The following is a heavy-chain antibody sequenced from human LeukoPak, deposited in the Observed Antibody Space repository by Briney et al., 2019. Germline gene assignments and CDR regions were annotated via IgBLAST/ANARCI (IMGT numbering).Heavy chain of an antibody. Sequence: GASVKVSCKASGGSFSSYVITWVRQAPGQGLEWMGRIIPVLGVSNFAQKFQGRVTITADESTSTAYMELSSLRSEDTAVYYCASLWARGVRVTFDPWGQGTLVTVSS. CDR2: IIPVLGVS. CDR1: GGSFSSYV. CDR3: ASLWARGVRVTFDP. V-gene: IGHV1-69*04. J-gene: IGHJ5*02. D-gene: IGHD3-3*01.